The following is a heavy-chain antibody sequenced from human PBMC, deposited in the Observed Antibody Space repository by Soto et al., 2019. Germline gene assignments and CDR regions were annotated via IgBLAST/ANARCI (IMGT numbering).Heavy chain of an antibody. J-gene: IGHJ4*02. Sequence: SETLSLTCTVSGVSFTSYFWSWLRQPPGKGLEWIGSIYYTGSTNYNPSLKSRVTMSVDTSKNQLSLILNSVTAADTAVYYCARPFDYWGQGTLVTVSS. CDR1: GVSFTSYF. CDR3: ARPFDY. V-gene: IGHV4-59*08. CDR2: IYYTGST.